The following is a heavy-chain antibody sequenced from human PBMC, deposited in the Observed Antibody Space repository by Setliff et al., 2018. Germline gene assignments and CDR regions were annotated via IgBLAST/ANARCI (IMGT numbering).Heavy chain of an antibody. CDR3: ARGRNIAARLIDS. CDR2: INPRGST. D-gene: IGHD6-6*01. J-gene: IGHJ4*02. V-gene: IGHV4-34*01. CDR1: GGTFSDYH. Sequence: PSETLSLTCAAYGGTFSDYHWTWIRQSPEKGLEWIGEINPRGSTNYNPSLKSRVTISIYTSRDQFSLKLISMIAADTAVYYCARGRNIAARLIDSWGQGTLVTVSS.